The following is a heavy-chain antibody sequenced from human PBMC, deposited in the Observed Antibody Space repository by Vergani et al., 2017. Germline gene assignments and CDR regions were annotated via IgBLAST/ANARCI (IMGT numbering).Heavy chain of an antibody. V-gene: IGHV3-48*01. D-gene: IGHD3-22*01. J-gene: IGHJ6*02. CDR3: ARDLVVVITDYYYYGMDV. Sequence: EVQLVESGGGLVQPGGSLRLSCAASGFTFSSYSMNWVRQAPGKGLEWVSYISSSISTIYYADSVKGRFTISRDNAKNSLYLQMNSLRAEDTAVYYCARDLVVVITDYYYYGMDVWGQGTTVTVSS. CDR2: ISSSISTI. CDR1: GFTFSSYS.